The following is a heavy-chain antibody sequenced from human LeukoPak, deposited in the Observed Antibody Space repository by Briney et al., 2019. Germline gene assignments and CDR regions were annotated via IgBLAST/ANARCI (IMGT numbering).Heavy chain of an antibody. D-gene: IGHD3-10*01. CDR1: GGTFSSYA. CDR3: ARRVTMDPYPNWFDP. Sequence: LVKVSCKASGGTFSSYAISWVRQAPGQGLEWMGGIIPIFGTANYAQKFQGRVTITADESTSTAYMELSSLRSEDTAVYYCARRVTMDPYPNWFDPWGQGTLVTVSS. J-gene: IGHJ5*02. CDR2: IIPIFGTA. V-gene: IGHV1-69*13.